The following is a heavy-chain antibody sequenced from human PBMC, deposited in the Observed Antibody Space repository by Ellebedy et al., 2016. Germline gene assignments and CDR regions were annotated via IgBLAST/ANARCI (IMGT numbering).Heavy chain of an antibody. CDR1: GGFINSYY. V-gene: IGHV4-59*08. Sequence: SQTLSLTXSVSGGFINSYYQSWIRQAPEKGLEWIGYISYSGSTNYNPSLKSRVNFSLDTSKNQFSLKVSSVTVADTAVYYCARQRVDGAFDIWGQGTMVTVSS. CDR3: ARQRVDGAFDI. D-gene: IGHD3-9*01. CDR2: ISYSGST. J-gene: IGHJ3*02.